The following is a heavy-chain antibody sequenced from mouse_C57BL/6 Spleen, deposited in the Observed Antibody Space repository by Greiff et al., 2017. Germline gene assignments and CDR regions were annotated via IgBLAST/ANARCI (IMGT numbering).Heavy chain of an antibody. D-gene: IGHD2-5*01. CDR2: ILPGSGST. CDR1: GYTFTGYW. V-gene: IGHV1-9*01. CDR3: ARRYSNYVGNAMDD. Sequence: QVQLQQSGAELMKPGASVKLSCKATGYTFTGYWIEWVKQTPGPGLEWIGEILPGSGSTNYTEKFKGKATFTADTASNTAYMQLSSLTTEDSAIYYCARRYSNYVGNAMDDWGKGTSVTVSS. J-gene: IGHJ4*01.